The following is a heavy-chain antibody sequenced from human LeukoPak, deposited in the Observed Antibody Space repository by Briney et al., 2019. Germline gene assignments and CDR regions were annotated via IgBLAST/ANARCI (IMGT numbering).Heavy chain of an antibody. CDR3: ARREMATIKSSYAFDI. CDR1: GGSISSSSYY. J-gene: IGHJ3*02. V-gene: IGHV4-39*01. CDR2: IYYSGST. D-gene: IGHD5-24*01. Sequence: SETLSLTCTVSGGSISSSSYYWGWIRQPPGKGLEWIGSIYYSGSTYYNPSLKSRVTISVDTSKNQFSLKLSSVTAADTAVYYCARREMATIKSSYAFDIWGQGTMVTVSS.